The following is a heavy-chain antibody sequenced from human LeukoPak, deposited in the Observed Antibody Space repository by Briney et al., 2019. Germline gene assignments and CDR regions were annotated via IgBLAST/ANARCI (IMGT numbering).Heavy chain of an antibody. CDR3: TRDLLGFATTPLSD. Sequence: ASVRVSCKASGYTFTNYYMHWVRQAPGHGLEWMGWINPNGGDTNYAQKFQGRVTMTRDTSISTAFMELTRLTSDDTAVYYCTRDLLGFATTPLSDWGQGTLVTVSS. D-gene: IGHD4-17*01. V-gene: IGHV1-2*02. CDR1: GYTFTNYY. CDR2: INPNGGDT. J-gene: IGHJ4*02.